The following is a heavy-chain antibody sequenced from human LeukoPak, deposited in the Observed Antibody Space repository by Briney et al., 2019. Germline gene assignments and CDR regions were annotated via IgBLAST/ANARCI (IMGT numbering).Heavy chain of an antibody. CDR2: ISDNGGSI. D-gene: IGHD2-15*01. J-gene: IGHJ4*02. Sequence: GGTLRLSCAASGFTFSSFGMTWVRQAPGKGLEWVSAISDNGGSIFYADSVKGRFTISRDDSKNTLYLQMNSLRAEDTAVYYCAKSGLNRFDYWGQGTLVTVSS. CDR1: GFTFSSFG. V-gene: IGHV3-23*01. CDR3: AKSGLNRFDY.